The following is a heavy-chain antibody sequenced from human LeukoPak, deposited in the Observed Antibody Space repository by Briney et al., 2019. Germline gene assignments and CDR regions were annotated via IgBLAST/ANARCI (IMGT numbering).Heavy chain of an antibody. CDR1: GGSLSSYY. J-gene: IGHJ3*02. Sequence: SETLSLTCTVSGGSLSSYYFSWIRQSPGKGLEWIAYINYSESASYNPSLKSRVTMSVDTSKQFSLSLSSVTAADTAVYYCARHNYDDYVFDIWGQGTKVTVSS. V-gene: IGHV4-59*08. D-gene: IGHD4-17*01. CDR3: ARHNYDDYVFDI. CDR2: INYSESA.